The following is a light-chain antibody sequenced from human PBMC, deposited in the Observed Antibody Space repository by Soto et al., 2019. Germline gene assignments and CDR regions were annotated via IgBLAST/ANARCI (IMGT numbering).Light chain of an antibody. V-gene: IGKV1-9*01. CDR2: SAS. CDR1: QGISNY. Sequence: IQLTHSPSFLSASVRDRFTITCRASQGISNYLAWYQQKPGTAPKLLIYSASTLQSGVPSRFSGSGSGTELTITISSMQPEDLETYTCQQFNSQKFNFGGGNKVDIK. CDR3: QQFNSQKFN. J-gene: IGKJ4*01.